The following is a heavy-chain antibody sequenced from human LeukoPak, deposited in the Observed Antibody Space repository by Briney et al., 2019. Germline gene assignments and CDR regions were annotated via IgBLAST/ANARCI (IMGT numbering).Heavy chain of an antibody. D-gene: IGHD4-17*01. Sequence: GGSLRLSCAASGFTFSSYWMHWVRQAPGKGLVWVSRINTDGSSTSYADSVKGRFTISRDNAKNTLYLQMNSLRADDTAVYYCARSDYGDYEYFDYWGQGTLVTVSS. CDR3: ARSDYGDYEYFDY. J-gene: IGHJ4*02. CDR2: INTDGSST. CDR1: GFTFSSYW. V-gene: IGHV3-74*01.